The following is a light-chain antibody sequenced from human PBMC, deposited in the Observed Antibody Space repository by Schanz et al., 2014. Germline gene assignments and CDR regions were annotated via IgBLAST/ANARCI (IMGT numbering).Light chain of an antibody. Sequence: DIQMTQSPSTLSASVGDRVTITCRASQNINSFLAWFQQKPGKAPKLLIYAASTLQSGVPSRFSGSGSGTEFTLTISSLQPDDFATYYCQQYNSYWGFGQGTKVEIK. CDR1: QNINSF. V-gene: IGKV1-5*01. J-gene: IGKJ1*01. CDR3: QQYNSYWG. CDR2: AAS.